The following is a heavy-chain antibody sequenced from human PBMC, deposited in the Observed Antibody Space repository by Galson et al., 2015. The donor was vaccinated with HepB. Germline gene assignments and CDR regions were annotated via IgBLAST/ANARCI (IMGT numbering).Heavy chain of an antibody. CDR3: ARARYSTSSTDS. D-gene: IGHD6-6*01. CDR1: RYIFSSYG. V-gene: IGHV1-18*01. CDR2: ISAYNGNT. J-gene: IGHJ5*01. Sequence: SVKVSCKASRYIFSSYGISWVRQAPGQGLEWMGWISAYNGNTNYAQKLQDRVTMTTDTSTTTAYMEMRSLRSDDTAVYYCARARYSTSSTDSWGQGTLVTVSS.